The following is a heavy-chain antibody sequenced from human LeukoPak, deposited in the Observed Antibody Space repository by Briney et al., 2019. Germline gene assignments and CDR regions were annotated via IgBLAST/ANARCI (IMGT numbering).Heavy chain of an antibody. Sequence: ASVKVSCKASGGTFSSYAFSWVRQAPGQGLEWMGVIITIFHTPYYAPKFQGRVTITADKSTSTVYMEVSSLRSEDTAVYYCAKDLRISLYRGVMNAGGYFDYWGQGTLVTVSS. V-gene: IGHV1-69*06. CDR1: GGTFSSYA. CDR2: IITIFHTP. CDR3: AKDLRISLYRGVMNAGGYFDY. D-gene: IGHD3-10*01. J-gene: IGHJ4*02.